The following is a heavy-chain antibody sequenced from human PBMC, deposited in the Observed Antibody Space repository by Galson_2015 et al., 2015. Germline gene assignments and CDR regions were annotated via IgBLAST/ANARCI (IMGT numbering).Heavy chain of an antibody. V-gene: IGHV3-30*10. CDR2: TSYDGSKK. CDR1: GFTSSTHA. CDR3: ARGTNYDILTGLLDF. D-gene: IGHD3-9*01. J-gene: IGHJ4*02. Sequence: SLRLSCAASGFTSSTHAMHWVRQAPGKGLEWVAVTSYDGSKKYSTDSVKGRFTISRDNSKNTLYLQMSSLRAEDTAVYYCARGTNYDILTGLLDFWGQGTLVTVSS.